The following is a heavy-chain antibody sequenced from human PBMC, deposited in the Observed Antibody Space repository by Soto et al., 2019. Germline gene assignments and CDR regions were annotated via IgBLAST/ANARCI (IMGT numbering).Heavy chain of an antibody. Sequence: QVQLVQSGPEVKKPGASVKVSCKTSGYTFFNYAITWVRQAPGQGLEWMGWINTYNGNTNYAENLQGRFTMTTDTSTSTAYMELRSLRSDDTAVYYCAKSPRGDMATDWGQGSLVTVSS. V-gene: IGHV1-18*01. CDR3: AKSPRGDMATD. CDR2: INTYNGNT. D-gene: IGHD5-12*01. J-gene: IGHJ4*02. CDR1: GYTFFNYA.